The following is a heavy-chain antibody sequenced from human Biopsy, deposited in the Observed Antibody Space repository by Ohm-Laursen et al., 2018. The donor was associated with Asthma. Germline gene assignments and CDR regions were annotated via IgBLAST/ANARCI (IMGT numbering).Heavy chain of an antibody. J-gene: IGHJ4*02. CDR3: VRWRSGYPDHYSDF. D-gene: IGHD2-21*01. V-gene: IGHV3-23*01. CDR1: GGSVTSATFH. Sequence: LSLTCAVTGGSVTSATFHWSWIRQAPGKGLEWVSSISASGVRTFYADSVKGRFTISRDNSKNTLDLQMNSLRGDDTAVYYCVRWRSGYPDHYSDFWGLGTLVTVSS. CDR2: ISASGVRT.